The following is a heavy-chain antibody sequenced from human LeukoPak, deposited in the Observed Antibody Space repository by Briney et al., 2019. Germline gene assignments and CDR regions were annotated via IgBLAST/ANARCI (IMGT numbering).Heavy chain of an antibody. V-gene: IGHV3-7*01. CDR3: ARCEDY. CDR2: IQNDGDAK. CDR1: GFTFSSYW. Sequence: PGGSLRLSCAASGFTFSSYWMSWVRQAPGKGLEWVASIQNDGDAKFYVDSVRGRFTISRDDAKNSLYLQMNDLRAGDTAVYYCARCEDYWGQGALVTVSS. J-gene: IGHJ4*02.